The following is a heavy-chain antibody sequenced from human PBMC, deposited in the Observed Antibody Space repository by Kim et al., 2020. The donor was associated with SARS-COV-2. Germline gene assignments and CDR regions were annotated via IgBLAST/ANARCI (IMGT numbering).Heavy chain of an antibody. CDR3: ARLYYYVSSGYYD. D-gene: IGHD3-22*01. Sequence: YSPSFQGHVTISADKSISTAYLQWSSLKASDTAMYYCARLYYYVSSGYYDWGQGTLVTVSS. J-gene: IGHJ4*02. V-gene: IGHV5-10-1*01.